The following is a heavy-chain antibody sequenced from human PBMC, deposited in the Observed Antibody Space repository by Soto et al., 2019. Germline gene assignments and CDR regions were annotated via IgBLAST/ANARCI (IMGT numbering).Heavy chain of an antibody. CDR3: ARCLLGGCSSTKDPTNWFDP. Sequence: EVQLVESGGGLVKPGGSLRLSCAASGFTFSSYSMNWVRQAPGKGLEWVSSISSSSSYIYYADSVKGRFTISRDNAKNSLYLQMNSLRAEDTAVYYCARCLLGGCSSTKDPTNWFDPWGQGTLVTVSS. CDR1: GFTFSSYS. V-gene: IGHV3-21*01. CDR2: ISSSSSYI. J-gene: IGHJ5*02. D-gene: IGHD2-2*01.